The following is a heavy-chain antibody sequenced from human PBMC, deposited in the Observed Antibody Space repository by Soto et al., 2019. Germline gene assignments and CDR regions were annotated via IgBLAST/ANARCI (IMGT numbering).Heavy chain of an antibody. J-gene: IGHJ1*01. CDR2: IYHTGET. D-gene: IGHD3-16*02. CDR1: GGYISGSDHY. V-gene: IGHV4-39*01. Sequence: SETLSLTCSVSGGYISGSDHYWGWIRQSPGKGLEWIGSIYHTGETYYKSSLKSRISISVDTPKNQFYLQLRSLTAADTAVYYCASKGYRIWGQGTQVTSPQ. CDR3: ASKGYRI.